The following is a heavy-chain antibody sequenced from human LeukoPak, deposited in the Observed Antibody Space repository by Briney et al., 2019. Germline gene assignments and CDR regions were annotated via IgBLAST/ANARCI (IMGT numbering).Heavy chain of an antibody. CDR1: AYTFSNYA. J-gene: IGHJ4*02. Sequence: PGGSLRLSCAASAYTFSNYAMSWVRQAPGKGLGWVSTISNRDSSTYYADSVKGRFTISRDNSENTRYLQMYSLRAEETAPYIFAKATGYLVWGQGTLVIVSS. CDR3: AKATGYLV. V-gene: IGHV3-23*01. D-gene: IGHD1-14*01. CDR2: ISNRDSST.